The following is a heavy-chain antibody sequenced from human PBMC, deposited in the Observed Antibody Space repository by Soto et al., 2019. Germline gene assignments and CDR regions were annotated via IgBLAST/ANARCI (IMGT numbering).Heavy chain of an antibody. CDR3: ARHPPLRKARPRWLGIYGGSDY. CDR1: GYTFTSYD. D-gene: IGHD2-15*01. J-gene: IGHJ4*02. Sequence: ASVKVSCKASGYTFTSYDINWVRQATGQGLEWMGWMNPNSGNTGYAQKFQGRVTMTRNTSISTAYMELSSLRSEDTAVYYCARHPPLRKARPRWLGIYGGSDYGGRRPLVPVSS. CDR2: MNPNSGNT. V-gene: IGHV1-8*01.